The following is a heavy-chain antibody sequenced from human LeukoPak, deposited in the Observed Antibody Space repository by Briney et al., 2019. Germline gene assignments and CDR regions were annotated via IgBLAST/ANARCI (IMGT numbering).Heavy chain of an antibody. CDR2: IGTSSTTI. D-gene: IGHD6-25*01. Sequence: GGSLRLSCVASGFTFSSYWMSWVRQAPGKGLEWVSNIGTSSTTIYYADSVKGRFTISRDNAKNSLYLQMNSLRADDTAVYYCARFAAGGSYYYYMDVWGKGTTVTVSS. CDR3: ARFAAGGSYYYYMDV. J-gene: IGHJ6*03. V-gene: IGHV3-48*01. CDR1: GFTFSSYW.